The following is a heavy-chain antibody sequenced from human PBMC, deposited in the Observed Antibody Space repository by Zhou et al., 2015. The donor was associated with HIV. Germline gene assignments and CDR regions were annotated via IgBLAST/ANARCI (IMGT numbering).Heavy chain of an antibody. Sequence: QVQLVQSGAEVKKPGSSVKVSCKASGGTFSSYTISWVRQAPGQGLEWMGRIIPILGIANYAQKFQGRVTITADKSTSTAYMELSSLRSEDTAVYYCASREPCGGTAHCDYWGQGTLVTVSS. J-gene: IGHJ4*02. D-gene: IGHD2-21*01. CDR3: ASREPCGGTAHCDY. CDR2: IIPILGIA. CDR1: GGTFSSYT. V-gene: IGHV1-69*02.